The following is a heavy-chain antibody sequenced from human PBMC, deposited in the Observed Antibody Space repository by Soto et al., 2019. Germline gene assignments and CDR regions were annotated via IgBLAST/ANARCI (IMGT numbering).Heavy chain of an antibody. Sequence: EVQLLESGGGVVQPGGSLRLSCVASGFNFKKFAMSWVRQAPGEWLEWFSGISCCGGSTSYADSVKGRFSTAGDDSKNTLSLQMHGLRVADTAQYFCAKADGEQWLIPHLDNWGQGTLVTVS. CDR3: AKADGEQWLIPHLDN. CDR1: GFNFKKFA. D-gene: IGHD6-19*01. V-gene: IGHV3-23*01. J-gene: IGHJ4*02. CDR2: ISCCGGST.